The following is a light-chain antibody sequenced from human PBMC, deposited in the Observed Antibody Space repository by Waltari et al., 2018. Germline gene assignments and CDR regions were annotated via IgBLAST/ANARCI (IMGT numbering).Light chain of an antibody. CDR1: QRLNSW. V-gene: IGKV1-5*01. CDR3: QHYTRYSIT. CDR2: DAS. Sequence: DIQMTQSPSTRSASIGDRVTITCRASQRLNSWLAWYQQSPGKAPKLLVYDASTLQSGVPSRFSGSGSGTEFTLTISSLQPEDFATYYCQHYTRYSITFGQGTRLEIK. J-gene: IGKJ5*01.